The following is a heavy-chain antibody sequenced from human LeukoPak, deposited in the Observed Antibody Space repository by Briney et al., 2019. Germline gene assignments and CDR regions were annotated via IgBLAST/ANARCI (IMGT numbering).Heavy chain of an antibody. CDR1: GFTFSSYS. CDR2: ISSSSSYI. CDR3: AKDMGYDFWSGSGYAFDI. Sequence: PGGSLRLSCAASGFTFSSYSMNWARQAPGKGLEWVSSISSSSSYIYYADSVKGRFTISRDNAKNSLYLQMNNLRAEDTALYYCAKDMGYDFWSGSGYAFDIWGQGTMVTVSS. D-gene: IGHD3-3*01. V-gene: IGHV3-21*04. J-gene: IGHJ3*02.